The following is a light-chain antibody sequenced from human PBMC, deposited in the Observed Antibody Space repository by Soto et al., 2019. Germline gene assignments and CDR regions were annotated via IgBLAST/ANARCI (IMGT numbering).Light chain of an antibody. CDR2: DAY. CDR1: QSFRGL. Sequence: EVVLTHSAVTLSFSPGESASLSFRASQSFRGLLAWYQQKPGQAPRLLIYDAYNRATGIPPRFSGSGSGTDFTLTISSLEPEDSAVYYCQQRHMWPITFGQGTRLETK. CDR3: QQRHMWPIT. J-gene: IGKJ5*01. V-gene: IGKV3-11*01.